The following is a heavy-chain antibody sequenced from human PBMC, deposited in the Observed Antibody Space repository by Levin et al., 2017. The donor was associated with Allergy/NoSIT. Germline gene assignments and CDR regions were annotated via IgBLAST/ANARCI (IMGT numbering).Heavy chain of an antibody. CDR1: GGTFSSYA. V-gene: IGHV1-69*06. J-gene: IGHJ6*02. Sequence: ASVKVSCKASGGTFSSYAISWVRQAPGQGLEWMGGIIPIFGTANYAQKFQGRVTITADKSTSTAYMELSSLRSEDTAVYYCAQGDCSSTSCYWGEEYSNYPTYYYGMDVWGQGTTVTVSS. D-gene: IGHD2-2*01. CDR3: AQGDCSSTSCYWGEEYSNYPTYYYGMDV. CDR2: IIPIFGTA.